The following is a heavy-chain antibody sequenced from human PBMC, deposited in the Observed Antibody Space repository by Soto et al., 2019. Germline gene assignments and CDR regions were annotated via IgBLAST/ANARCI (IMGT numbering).Heavy chain of an antibody. J-gene: IGHJ4*02. V-gene: IGHV1-18*01. Sequence: ASVKVSCKASGYTFTTYGITWVRQAPGQGLEWMGWTSTNNDYTEYAQKFQGRLILATDTSTTTAYMELRSLTSDDTAMYYCARTEPSQGWLRLNSFFVWGQGTLVTVSS. CDR2: TSTNNDYT. CDR1: GYTFTTYG. CDR3: ARTEPSQGWLRLNSFFV. D-gene: IGHD5-12*01.